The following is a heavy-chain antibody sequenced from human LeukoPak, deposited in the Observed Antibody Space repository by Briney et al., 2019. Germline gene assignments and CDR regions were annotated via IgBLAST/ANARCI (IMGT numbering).Heavy chain of an antibody. J-gene: IGHJ6*02. V-gene: IGHV3-53*01. CDR1: GFTFSSYA. CDR3: ARDPTPLGYHYYGMDV. D-gene: IGHD7-27*01. Sequence: GGSLRLSCAASGFTFSSYAMTWVRQAPGKGLEWVSIIYTGGNTYYADSVKGRFTISRDNSKNTLYLQMNSLRAEDTAVYYCARDPTPLGYHYYGMDVWGQGTTVTVSS. CDR2: IYTGGNT.